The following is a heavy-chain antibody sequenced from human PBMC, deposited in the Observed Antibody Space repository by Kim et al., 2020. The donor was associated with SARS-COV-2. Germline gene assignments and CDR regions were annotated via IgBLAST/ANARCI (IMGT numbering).Heavy chain of an antibody. CDR1: GFTFGDYA. V-gene: IGHV3-9*01. D-gene: IGHD1-26*01. J-gene: IGHJ3*02. CDR3: AKTTYSGSYLLSAFDI. CDR2: ISWNSGSI. Sequence: GGSLRLSCAASGFTFGDYAMHWVRQAPGKGLEWVSGISWNSGSIGYADSVKGRFTISRDNAKNSLYLQMNSLRAEDTALYYCAKTTYSGSYLLSAFDIWGQGTMVTVSS.